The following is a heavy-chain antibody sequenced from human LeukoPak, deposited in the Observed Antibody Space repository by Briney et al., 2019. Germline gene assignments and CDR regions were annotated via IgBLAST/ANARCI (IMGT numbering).Heavy chain of an antibody. V-gene: IGHV3-23*01. CDR1: GFTFSSYG. Sequence: PGGSLRLSCAASGFTFSSYGMSWVRQAPGKGLEWVSLISGGGGSTYYADSVKGRFTISRDNSKNTLYLQVNRLTAEDTAVYYCARDDAIGGGYLDSWGRGTLVTVSS. J-gene: IGHJ4*02. CDR3: ARDDAIGGGYLDS. CDR2: ISGGGGST. D-gene: IGHD2/OR15-2a*01.